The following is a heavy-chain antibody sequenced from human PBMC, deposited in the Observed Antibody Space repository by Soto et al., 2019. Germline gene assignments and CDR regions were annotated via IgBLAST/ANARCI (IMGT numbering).Heavy chain of an antibody. CDR3: AREIRFPEDWFGP. CDR1: GVSISSGGYY. V-gene: IGHV4-31*03. Sequence: PSETLSLTCTVSGVSISSGGYYWSWIRQHPGKGLEWIGYIYYSGSTYYNPSLKSRVTISVDTSKNQFSLKLSSVTAADTAVYYCAREIRFPEDWFGPWGQGTLVTVSS. D-gene: IGHD3-3*01. CDR2: IYYSGST. J-gene: IGHJ5*02.